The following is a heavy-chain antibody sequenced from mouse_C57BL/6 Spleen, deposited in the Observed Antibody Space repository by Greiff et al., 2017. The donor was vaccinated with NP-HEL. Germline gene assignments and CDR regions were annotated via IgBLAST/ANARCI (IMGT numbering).Heavy chain of an antibody. CDR2: ISSGGSYT. D-gene: IGHD1-1*01. J-gene: IGHJ4*01. Sequence: EVKLMESGGDLVKPGGSLKLSCAASGFTFSSYGMSWVRQTPDKRLEWVATISSGGSYTYYPDSVKGRFTISRDNAKNTLYLQMSSLKSEDTAMYYCARRCYYYGSSYEDYAMDYWGQGTSVTVSS. CDR3: ARRCYYYGSSYEDYAMDY. V-gene: IGHV5-6*02. CDR1: GFTFSSYG.